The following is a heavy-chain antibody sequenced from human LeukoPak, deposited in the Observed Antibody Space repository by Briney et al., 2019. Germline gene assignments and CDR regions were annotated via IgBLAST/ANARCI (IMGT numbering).Heavy chain of an antibody. CDR2: INLNSGGT. D-gene: IGHD3-9*01. Sequence: ASVKVSCKASGNTFTSYYMHWVRQAPGQGLEWMGWINLNSGGTNSAQKFQVRVTMTRDTSISTAYMELSRLRSDDTAVYYCARSPHILTGENFDYWGQGTLATVSS. CDR1: GNTFTSYY. CDR3: ARSPHILTGENFDY. V-gene: IGHV1-2*02. J-gene: IGHJ4*02.